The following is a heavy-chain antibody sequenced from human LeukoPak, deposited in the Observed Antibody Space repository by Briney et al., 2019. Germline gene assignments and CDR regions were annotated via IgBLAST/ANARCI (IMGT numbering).Heavy chain of an antibody. CDR3: AKDDSMTLDHFDY. CDR1: GFTFKNCA. V-gene: IGHV3-23*01. CDR2: INYSGGHK. D-gene: IGHD4-11*01. Sequence: GGSLRLSCVASGFTFKNCAISWVRQAPGKGREWVSGINYSGGHKDYADSVKGRLTISRYSSKNTLCLQVNSLTTEDTAVYYCAKDDSMTLDHFDYWGQGALVTVSS. J-gene: IGHJ4*02.